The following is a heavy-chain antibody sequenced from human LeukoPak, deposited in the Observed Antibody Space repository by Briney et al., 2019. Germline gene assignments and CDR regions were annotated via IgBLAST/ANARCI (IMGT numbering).Heavy chain of an antibody. CDR1: GFTFSSYS. V-gene: IGHV3-21*01. J-gene: IGHJ4*02. CDR3: ARSLMAGSSTSCYDY. CDR2: ISSSSSYI. D-gene: IGHD2-2*01. Sequence: GGSLRLSCAASGFTFSSYSMNWVRQAPGKGLEWVSSISSSSSYIYYADSVKGRFTISRDNAKNSLYLQMNSLRAEDTAVHYCARSLMAGSSTSCYDYWGQGTLVTVSS.